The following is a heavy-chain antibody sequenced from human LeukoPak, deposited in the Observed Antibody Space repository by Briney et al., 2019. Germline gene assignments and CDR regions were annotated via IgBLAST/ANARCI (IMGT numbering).Heavy chain of an antibody. CDR2: INHSGST. D-gene: IGHD2-15*01. CDR1: GGSISSSNW. J-gene: IGHJ2*01. Sequence: SETLSLTCAVSGGSISSSNWWSWIRQPPGKGLEWIGEINHSGSTNYNPSLKSRVTISADTSKNQFSLKVTSVTAADTAVYYCAREIVPSPREYFDFWGRGTLVTVSS. V-gene: IGHV4-4*02. CDR3: AREIVPSPREYFDF.